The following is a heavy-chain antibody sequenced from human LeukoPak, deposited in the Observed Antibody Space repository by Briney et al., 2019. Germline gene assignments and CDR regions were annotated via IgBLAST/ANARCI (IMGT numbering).Heavy chain of an antibody. J-gene: IGHJ4*02. CDR3: AKPSYCTNGVCYSSSWYYFDY. D-gene: IGHD2-8*01. CDR1: GFTFSIYA. V-gene: IGHV3-23*01. CDR2: ISGSGGST. Sequence: GGSLRLSCAASGFTFSIYAMSWVRQAPGKGLEWVSAISGSGGSTYYADSVKGRFTISRDNSKNTLYLQMNSLRAEDTAVYYCAKPSYCTNGVCYSSSWYYFDYWGPGTLVTVSS.